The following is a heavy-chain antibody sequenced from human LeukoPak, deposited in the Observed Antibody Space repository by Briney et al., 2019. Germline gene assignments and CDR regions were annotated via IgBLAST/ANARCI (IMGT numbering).Heavy chain of an antibody. CDR1: GFTFSSYG. V-gene: IGHV3-33*01. CDR2: IWYDGSNK. D-gene: IGHD6-25*01. Sequence: GRSLRLSCAASGFTFSSYGMAWVRQAPGKGLEWVAVIWYDGSNKYYADSVKGRFTISRDNSKNTLYLQMNSLRAEDTAVYYCAREESGVFDYWGQGTLVTVSS. J-gene: IGHJ4*02. CDR3: AREESGVFDY.